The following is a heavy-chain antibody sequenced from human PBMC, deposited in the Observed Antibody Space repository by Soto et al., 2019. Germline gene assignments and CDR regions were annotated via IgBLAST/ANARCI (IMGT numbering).Heavy chain of an antibody. J-gene: IGHJ4*02. V-gene: IGHV3-30*18. D-gene: IGHD2-15*01. CDR1: GFTFSTYG. Sequence: GGSLRLSCAGSGFTFSTYGMHWVRQAPGKGLEWVAVISYDGSNKYYADSVKGRFTISRDNSKDTLSLQMNSLRAEDTAVYYCAKASGGGSCYSCYFDYWGQGTLVTVSS. CDR2: ISYDGSNK. CDR3: AKASGGGSCYSCYFDY.